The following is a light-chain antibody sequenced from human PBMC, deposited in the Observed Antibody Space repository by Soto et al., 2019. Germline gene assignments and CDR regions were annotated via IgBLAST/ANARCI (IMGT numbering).Light chain of an antibody. CDR2: HAS. CDR3: QQRSKWTRT. J-gene: IGKJ1*01. CDR1: QSFSSS. V-gene: IGKV3-11*02. Sequence: EIVMTQSPSTLSVSPGERATLSCRTSQSFSSSLSWYQHKPCHAPRLVIYHASNGATGIQARFRGSGTGRDFTLTITLPKPDDFAVYFCQQRSKWTRTFGQGTKVDIK.